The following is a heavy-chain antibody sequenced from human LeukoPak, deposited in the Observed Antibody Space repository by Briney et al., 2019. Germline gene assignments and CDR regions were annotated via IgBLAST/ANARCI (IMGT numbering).Heavy chain of an antibody. CDR1: GFTFSDYY. V-gene: IGHV3-11*03. CDR3: ARGYDILTGFDY. CDR2: ISSSSTYT. J-gene: IGHJ4*02. D-gene: IGHD3-9*01. Sequence: GGSLRLSCAASGFTFSDYYMSWIRQAPGKRLEWVSYISSSSTYTNYADSVKGRFTICRDNAKNSLYLQMNSLRAEDTAVYYCARGYDILTGFDYWGQGTLVTVSS.